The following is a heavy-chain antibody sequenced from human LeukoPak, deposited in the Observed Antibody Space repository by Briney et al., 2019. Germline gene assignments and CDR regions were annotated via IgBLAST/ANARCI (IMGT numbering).Heavy chain of an antibody. J-gene: IGHJ6*03. V-gene: IGHV3-53*01. D-gene: IGHD3-10*01. CDR2: IYSGGST. CDR1: GFTFSSNY. CDR3: ARDLYGSGSYRYMDV. Sequence: GGSLRLSCAASGFTFSSNYMSWVRQAPGKGLEWVSVIYSGGSTYYADSVKGRFTISRDNSKNTLYLQMNSLRAEDTAVYYCARDLYGSGSYRYMDVWGKGTTVTVSS.